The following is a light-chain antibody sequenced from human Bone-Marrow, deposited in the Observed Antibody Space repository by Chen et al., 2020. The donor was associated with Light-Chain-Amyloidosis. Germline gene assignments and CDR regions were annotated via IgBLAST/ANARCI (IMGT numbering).Light chain of an antibody. V-gene: IGLV2-14*02. CDR1: SSHVGNYNL. J-gene: IGLJ1*01. CDR2: ETS. CDR3: AAWDGSLSGYV. Sequence: QSALTQPASVSGSPGQWITISCTGTSSHVGNYNLVSWYQHNPDKAPKLIIYETSKRPSGVPDRFSASKSGTSAFLAISGLRSEDEADYYCAAWDGSLSGYVFGTGTKVIVL.